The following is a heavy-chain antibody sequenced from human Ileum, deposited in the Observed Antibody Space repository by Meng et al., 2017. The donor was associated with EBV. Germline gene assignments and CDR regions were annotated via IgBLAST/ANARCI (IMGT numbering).Heavy chain of an antibody. CDR1: GDSVSSDKTA. Sequence: QLHRQGAGPGLGQPSQSLSLSCVISGDSVSSDKTAWNWIRQSPSRGLEWLGRTYRRSRWYYDYALYVKSRINISPDTSKNQVSLQLNSVTDEDTGIYYCATSRIAKFDRWGQGTLVTVSS. J-gene: IGHJ5*02. CDR2: TYRRSRWYY. CDR3: ATSRIAKFDR. V-gene: IGHV6-1*01.